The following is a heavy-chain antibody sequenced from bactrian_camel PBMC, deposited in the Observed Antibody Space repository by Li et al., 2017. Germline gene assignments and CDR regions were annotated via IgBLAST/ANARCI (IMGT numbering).Heavy chain of an antibody. V-gene: IGHV3S1*01. D-gene: IGHD1*01. J-gene: IGHJ4*01. Sequence: HVQLVESGGGSVQAGGSLRLSCATDGYIIRTYCMGWFRQFPGKEREGVAAISTGGGAAVYLDSVKGRFTISHDSAENTVYLEMNSLKPEDTAMYYCAAAVVPVAGACRPNMDYRDWGQGTQVTVS. CDR2: ISTGGGAA. CDR3: AAAVVPVAGACRPNMDYRD. CDR1: GYIIRTYC.